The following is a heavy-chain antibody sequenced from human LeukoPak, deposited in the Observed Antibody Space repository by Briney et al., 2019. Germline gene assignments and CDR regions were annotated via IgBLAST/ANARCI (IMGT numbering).Heavy chain of an antibody. Sequence: GGSLRLSCAASGFTFSSYAMHWVRQAPGKGLEWVAVIWYDGSNKHYAESVKGRFSISRDNSKSTLYLQMNSLRAEDTAVYYCARARGVSTGYRPIDYWGQGTLVTVSS. V-gene: IGHV3-33*08. CDR2: IWYDGSNK. CDR3: ARARGVSTGYRPIDY. J-gene: IGHJ4*02. D-gene: IGHD3-22*01. CDR1: GFTFSSYA.